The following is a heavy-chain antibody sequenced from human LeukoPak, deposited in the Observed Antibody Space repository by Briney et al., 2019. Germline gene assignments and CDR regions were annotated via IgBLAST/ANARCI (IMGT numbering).Heavy chain of an antibody. CDR3: AGSSGLWAHYY. J-gene: IGHJ4*02. Sequence: GGSLRLSCAASGLTFTNYGMTWVRQAPGKGLEWVSSISGSGSDTYYADSVKGRFTISRDNSKNPLYVQMVSLRAEDTAIYYCAGSSGLWAHYYWGQGTLVTVSS. CDR2: ISGSGSDT. V-gene: IGHV3-23*01. CDR1: GLTFTNYG. D-gene: IGHD6-19*01.